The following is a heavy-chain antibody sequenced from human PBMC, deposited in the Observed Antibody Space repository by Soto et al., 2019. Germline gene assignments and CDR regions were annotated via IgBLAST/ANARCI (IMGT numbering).Heavy chain of an antibody. V-gene: IGHV3-48*02. CDR2: ITDSSDTV. J-gene: IGHJ4*02. CDR3: ARDFGHGYYLDY. D-gene: IGHD3-3*01. CDR1: GFSFSNYN. Sequence: PGGSLRLSCVASGFSFSNYNMNRVRQAPGKGLEWVSYITDSSDTVHYADSVRGRFTISRDNAESSLYLQMNSLRDEDTAVYFCARDFGHGYYLDYWGRGTLVTVSS.